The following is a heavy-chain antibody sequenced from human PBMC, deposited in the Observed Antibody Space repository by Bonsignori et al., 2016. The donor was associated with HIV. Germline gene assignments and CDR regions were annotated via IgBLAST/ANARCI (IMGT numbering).Heavy chain of an antibody. CDR3: ASQGGYDGHTIPAPLAY. J-gene: IGHJ4*02. CDR2: IYHSGST. D-gene: IGHD5-12*01. Sequence: SETLSLTCAVSGGSISSGGYSWSWIRQPPGKGLEWIGYIYHSGSTYYNPSLKSRVTISVDRSKNQFSLKLSSVTAADTAVYYCASQGGYDGHTIPAPLAYWGQGTLVTVSS. CDR1: GGSISSGGYS. V-gene: IGHV4-30-2*01.